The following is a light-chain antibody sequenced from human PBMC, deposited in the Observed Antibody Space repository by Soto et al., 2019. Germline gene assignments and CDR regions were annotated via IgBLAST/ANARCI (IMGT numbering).Light chain of an antibody. Sequence: QSALTQPPSVSGSPGQSVTISCTGSSSDVGDDDRVSWYQQSPGTAPRLIIYDVRNRPSGVPDRFSGSRSVNTASLTISGLQLEDETDYYCSSYTNSGSVIFGGGTSSPS. CDR2: DVR. CDR1: SSDVGDDDR. V-gene: IGLV2-18*02. CDR3: SSYTNSGSVI. J-gene: IGLJ2*01.